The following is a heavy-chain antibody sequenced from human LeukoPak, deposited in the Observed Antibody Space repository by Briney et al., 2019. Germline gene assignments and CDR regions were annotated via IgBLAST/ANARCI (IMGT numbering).Heavy chain of an antibody. D-gene: IGHD2-2*01. CDR1: GGSISSGGYY. CDR3: ARGRYCSSTSCLYYLDY. CDR2: IYYSGST. Sequence: SETLSLTCTVSGGSISSGGYYWSWIRQHPGKGLEWIGYIYYSGSTYYNPSLKSRVIISVDTSKNQFSLKLSSVTAADTAVYYCARGRYCSSTSCLYYLDYWGQGTLVIVSS. V-gene: IGHV4-31*03. J-gene: IGHJ4*02.